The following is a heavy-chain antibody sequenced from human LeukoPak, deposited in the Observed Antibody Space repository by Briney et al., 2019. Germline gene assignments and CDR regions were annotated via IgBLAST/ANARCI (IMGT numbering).Heavy chain of an antibody. Sequence: SETLSLTCTVSGGSISSSSYYWGWIRQPPGKGLEWVGSIYYSGSTYYNPSLKSRVTISVDTSKNQFSLKLSSVTAADTAVYYCARDQSIAARAVDYWGQGTLVTVSS. CDR1: GGSISSSSYY. CDR3: ARDQSIAARAVDY. V-gene: IGHV4-39*07. CDR2: IYYSGST. D-gene: IGHD6-6*01. J-gene: IGHJ4*02.